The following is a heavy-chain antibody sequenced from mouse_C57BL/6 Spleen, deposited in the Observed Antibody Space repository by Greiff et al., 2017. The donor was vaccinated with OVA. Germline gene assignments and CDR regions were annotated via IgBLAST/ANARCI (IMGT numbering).Heavy chain of an antibody. CDR3: ARYLRGYFDY. CDR2: IYPGSGST. CDR1: GYTFTSYW. Sequence: QVQLQQPGAELVKPGASVKMSCKASGYTFTSYWITWVKQRPGQGLEWIGDIYPGSGSTNYNEKFKSKATLTVDKSSSTAYMQLSSLTSEDSAVYYCARYLRGYFDYWGQGTTLTVSS. V-gene: IGHV1-55*01. D-gene: IGHD5-1*01. J-gene: IGHJ2*01.